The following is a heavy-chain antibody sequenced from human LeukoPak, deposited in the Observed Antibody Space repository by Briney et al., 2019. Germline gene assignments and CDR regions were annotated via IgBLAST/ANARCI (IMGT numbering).Heavy chain of an antibody. CDR2: IKQDGSEK. Sequence: GGCLRLSGVGSGFTFSSSWMTWVRQAPGEGLEWVANIKQDGSEKHYVDSVKGRFTISRDNAKNSVYLQMNSLRAEDTAVYYCAREPGIGYAFDIWGQGTMVTVSS. CDR3: AREPGIGYAFDI. V-gene: IGHV3-7*01. J-gene: IGHJ3*02. D-gene: IGHD2-21*01. CDR1: GFTFSSSW.